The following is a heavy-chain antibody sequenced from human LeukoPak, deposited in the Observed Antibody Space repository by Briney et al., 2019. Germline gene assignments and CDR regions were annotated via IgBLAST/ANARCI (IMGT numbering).Heavy chain of an antibody. CDR3: SCYDDY. V-gene: IGHV3-23*01. CDR1: GSTFSNYA. J-gene: IGHJ4*02. Sequence: GGSLRLSCAASGSTFSNYAMSWVRQAPGKGLEWVSAISGSGGSTYYSDSVKGRFTISRDNSKNTLYLQMHSLRAEDTAVYYCSCYDDYWGQGTLVTVSS. D-gene: IGHD2-2*01. CDR2: ISGSGGST.